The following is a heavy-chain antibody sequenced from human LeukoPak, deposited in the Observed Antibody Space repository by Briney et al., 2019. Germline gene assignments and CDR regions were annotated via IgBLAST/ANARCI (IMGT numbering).Heavy chain of an antibody. Sequence: GGSLRLSCAASGLSLTNFGIGMHWIRQAPGKGLEWVAFLWNTGINKNYADSVQGRFTISRDNSKNTFFLDMNSLRTDDTGVYYCVADFWADKDYWGQGTLVTVST. V-gene: IGHV3-30*02. CDR2: LWNTGINK. J-gene: IGHJ4*02. CDR3: VADFWADKDY. CDR1: GLSLTNFG. D-gene: IGHD3-3*01.